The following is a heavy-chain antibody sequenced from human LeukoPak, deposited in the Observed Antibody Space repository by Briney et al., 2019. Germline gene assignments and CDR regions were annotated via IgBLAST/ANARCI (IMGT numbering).Heavy chain of an antibody. Sequence: PGGSLRLSCAASGFTFTNYAMNWVRLAPGEGLEWVSTISGSGGSTYYADSVKSRFTISRDNSKNTLYLQMNSLRAEDTAVYYCAKDRTSGSYFDYWGQGTLVTVSS. J-gene: IGHJ4*02. D-gene: IGHD1-26*01. CDR1: GFTFTNYA. CDR2: ISGSGGST. V-gene: IGHV3-23*01. CDR3: AKDRTSGSYFDY.